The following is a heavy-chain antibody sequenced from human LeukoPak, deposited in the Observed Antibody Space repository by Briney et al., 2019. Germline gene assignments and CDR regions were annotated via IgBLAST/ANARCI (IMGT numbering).Heavy chain of an antibody. J-gene: IGHJ3*02. CDR2: IIPIFGTA. CDR1: GGTFSSYA. Sequence: SVKVSCKASGGTFSSYAISWVRQAPGQGLEWMGGIIPIFGTANYAQKFQGRVTITADKSTSTAYMELSSLRSEDTAVYYCARASVPYYYDSSGSHAFDIWGQGTMVTVSS. V-gene: IGHV1-69*06. CDR3: ARASVPYYYDSSGSHAFDI. D-gene: IGHD3-22*01.